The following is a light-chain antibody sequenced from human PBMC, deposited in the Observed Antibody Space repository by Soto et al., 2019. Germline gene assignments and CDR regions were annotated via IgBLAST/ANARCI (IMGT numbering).Light chain of an antibody. V-gene: IGKV1-39*01. J-gene: IGKJ1*01. CDR1: QSINNF. CDR2: AAS. Sequence: DIQMTQSPSSLSASVGDKVTITCRASQSINNFLSWYQQKSGKAPKLLIYAASSLQGGVPSRFSGSGSGTDFTLTISSLQPEDFATYYCQQSSSSLWTFGQGTKVDIK. CDR3: QQSSSSLWT.